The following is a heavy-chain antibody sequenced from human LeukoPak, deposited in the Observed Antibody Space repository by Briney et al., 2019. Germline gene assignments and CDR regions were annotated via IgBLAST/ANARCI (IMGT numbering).Heavy chain of an antibody. J-gene: IGHJ4*02. Sequence: SETLSLTCAVYGGSFSGYYWSWIRQPPGKGLEWIGEINHSGSTNYNPSLKSRVTISVDTSKNQFSLKLSSVTAADTAAYYCARVPAKYYYDSSGSGSPDYWGQGTLVTVSS. V-gene: IGHV4-34*01. CDR2: INHSGST. CDR3: ARVPAKYYYDSSGSGSPDY. D-gene: IGHD3-22*01. CDR1: GGSFSGYY.